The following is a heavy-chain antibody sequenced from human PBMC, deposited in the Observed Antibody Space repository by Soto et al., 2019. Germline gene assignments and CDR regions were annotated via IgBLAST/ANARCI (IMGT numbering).Heavy chain of an antibody. D-gene: IGHD6-19*01. Sequence: PGGALRLSCAASGFTFSSYWMSWVRQDTGKGLEWVANIKQDGSEKYYVDSVKGRFTISRDNAKNSLYLQMNSLRAEDTALYYCARDWRWLVDYYFDYCGQGTLVTVSS. CDR1: GFTFSSYW. V-gene: IGHV3-7*01. CDR2: IKQDGSEK. CDR3: ARDWRWLVDYYFDY. J-gene: IGHJ4*02.